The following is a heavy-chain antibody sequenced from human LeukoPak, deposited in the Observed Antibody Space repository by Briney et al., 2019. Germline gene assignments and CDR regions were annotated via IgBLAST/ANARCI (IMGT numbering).Heavy chain of an antibody. V-gene: IGHV4-61*02. Sequence: NASQTLSLTCTVSGGSISSGTYYWRWIRQPPGKGLEWLGRIYTSGSTNYNPSLKSRLTISVDTSKNQFSLRLSSVTAADTAVYYCGRGRSGYFDYWGRGTLVTVSS. CDR2: IYTSGST. CDR1: GGSISSGTYY. J-gene: IGHJ4*02. CDR3: GRGRSGYFDY. D-gene: IGHD3-3*01.